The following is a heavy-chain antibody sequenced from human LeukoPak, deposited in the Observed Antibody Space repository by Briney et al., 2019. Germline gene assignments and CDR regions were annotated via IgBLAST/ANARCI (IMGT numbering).Heavy chain of an antibody. Sequence: PSETLSLTXTVSGGSISSGDYYWSWIRQPPGKGLEWIGYIYYSGSTYYNPSLKSRVTISVDTSKNQFSLKLSSVTAADTAVYYCASTIVGATSAAFDIWGQGTMVTVSS. CDR2: IYYSGST. J-gene: IGHJ3*02. CDR3: ASTIVGATSAAFDI. CDR1: GGSISSGDYY. V-gene: IGHV4-30-4*08. D-gene: IGHD1-26*01.